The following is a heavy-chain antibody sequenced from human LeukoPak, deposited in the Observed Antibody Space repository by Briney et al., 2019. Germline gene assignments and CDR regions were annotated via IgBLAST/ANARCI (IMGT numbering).Heavy chain of an antibody. CDR1: GFTFSSYA. V-gene: IGHV3-23*01. J-gene: IGHJ4*02. D-gene: IGHD3-10*01. CDR2: ISGSGGST. CDR3: AKPILLWFGEFL. Sequence: PGGSLRLSCAASGFTFSSYAMSWVRQAPGKGLEWVSAISGSGGSTYYTDSVKGRFTISRDNSKNTLYLQMNSLRAEDTAVYYCAKPILLWFGEFLWGQGTLVTVSS.